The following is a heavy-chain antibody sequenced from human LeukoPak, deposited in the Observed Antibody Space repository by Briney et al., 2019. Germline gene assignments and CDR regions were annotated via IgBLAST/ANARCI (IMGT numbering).Heavy chain of an antibody. V-gene: IGHV1-69*01. CDR1: GGTFSSYA. J-gene: IGHJ5*02. CDR2: IIPIFGTA. Sequence: GSSVKVSCKASGGTFSSYAISWVRQAPGQGLEWMGGIIPIFGTANYAQKFQGRVTITADESTSTAYMERSSLRSEDTAVYYCARTAADYDFWSGYPNWFDPWGQGTLVTVSS. D-gene: IGHD3-3*01. CDR3: ARTAADYDFWSGYPNWFDP.